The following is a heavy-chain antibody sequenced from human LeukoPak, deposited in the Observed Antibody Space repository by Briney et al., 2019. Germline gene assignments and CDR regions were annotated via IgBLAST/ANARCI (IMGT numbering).Heavy chain of an antibody. CDR2: IYYSGST. J-gene: IGHJ3*01. D-gene: IGHD3-22*01. V-gene: IGHV4-59*08. CDR1: GGSISSYY. CDR3: ARHRGYVGAFDV. Sequence: SETLSLTCTVSGGSISSYYWSWVRQPPGKGLEWIGYIYYSGSTNYNPSLKSRVTISVDTSKNQFSLKLSSVTASETAVYYCARHRGYVGAFDVWGRGTMVTVSS.